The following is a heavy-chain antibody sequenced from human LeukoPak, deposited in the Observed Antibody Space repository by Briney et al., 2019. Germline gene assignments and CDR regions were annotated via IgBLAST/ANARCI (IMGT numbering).Heavy chain of an antibody. D-gene: IGHD2-2*01. Sequence: GGSLRLSCAASGFTFDDYGMSWVRQAPGKGLEWVSGINWNGGSTGYADSVKGRFTISRDNAKNSLYLQMNSLRAQDTALYYCARAGYCSSTSCYRPIDYWGQGTLVTVSS. CDR1: GFTFDDYG. J-gene: IGHJ4*02. CDR3: ARAGYCSSTSCYRPIDY. V-gene: IGHV3-20*04. CDR2: INWNGGST.